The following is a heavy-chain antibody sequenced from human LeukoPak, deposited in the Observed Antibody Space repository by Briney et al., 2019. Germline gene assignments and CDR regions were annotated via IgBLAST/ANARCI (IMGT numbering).Heavy chain of an antibody. CDR1: GGSISSGSYY. D-gene: IGHD6-19*01. CDR2: IYTSGST. CDR3: ARDLPSPNSSGWFYYFDY. J-gene: IGHJ4*02. Sequence: PSETLSLTCTVSGGSISSGSYYWSWIRQPAGKGLEWIGRIYTSGSTNYNPSLKSRVTISVDTSKNQFSLKLSSVTAADTAVYYCARDLPSPNSSGWFYYFDYWGQGTLVTVSS. V-gene: IGHV4-61*02.